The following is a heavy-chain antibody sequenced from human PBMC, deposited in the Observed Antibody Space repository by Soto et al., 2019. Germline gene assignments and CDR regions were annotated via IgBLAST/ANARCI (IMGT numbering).Heavy chain of an antibody. Sequence: GVSLRLSCAASGFTFSSYAMSWVRQAPGKGLEWVSAISGSGGSTYYADSVKGRFTISRDNSKNTLYLQMNSLRAEDTAVYYCAKRIAAAGTNYYYHGMDVWGQGTTVTVSS. D-gene: IGHD6-13*01. CDR1: GFTFSSYA. CDR2: ISGSGGST. V-gene: IGHV3-23*01. CDR3: AKRIAAAGTNYYYHGMDV. J-gene: IGHJ6*02.